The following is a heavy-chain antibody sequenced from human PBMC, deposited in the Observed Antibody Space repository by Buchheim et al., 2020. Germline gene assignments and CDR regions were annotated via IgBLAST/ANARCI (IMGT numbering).Heavy chain of an antibody. V-gene: IGHV4-38-2*02. CDR1: GYSISSGYY. CDR2: IYHSGNT. J-gene: IGHJ4*02. CDR3: ARGPRSSDYYHPFDC. D-gene: IGHD3-22*01. Sequence: QVQLQESGPGLVKPSETLSLTCTVSGYSISSGYYWGWIRQPPGKGLEWIGSIYHSGNTYYDPSLKSRVTMSVDTSKNQFSLKLSSVTAADTAVYYCARGPRSSDYYHPFDCWGQGAL.